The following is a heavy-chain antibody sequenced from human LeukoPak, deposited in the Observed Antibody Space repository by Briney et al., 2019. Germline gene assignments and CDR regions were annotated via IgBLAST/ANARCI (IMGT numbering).Heavy chain of an antibody. V-gene: IGHV4-59*08. D-gene: IGHD3-16*01. J-gene: IGHJ3*01. CDR1: GGSISSHY. Sequence: PETLSLTCTVSGGSISSHYWSWIRQPPGKGLEWIGYIYNSGSTNYNPSLKSRVTISLDTSKNQFSLHLTSVTAADTAVYFCARDDYGVFAAFDVWGQGTVVTVSS. CDR3: ARDDYGVFAAFDV. CDR2: IYNSGST.